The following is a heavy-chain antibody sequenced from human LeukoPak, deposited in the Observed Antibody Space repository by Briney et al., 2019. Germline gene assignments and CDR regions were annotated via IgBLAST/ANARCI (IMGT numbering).Heavy chain of an antibody. V-gene: IGHV1-69*05. CDR2: IIPIFGTA. CDR3: ARVWYGGCSYSTMTV. D-gene: IGHD5-24*01. CDR1: GGTFSSYA. J-gene: IGHJ6*04. Sequence: SVKVSCKASGGTFSSYAISWVRQAPGQGLEWMGGIIPIFGTANYAQKFQGRVTITTDESTSTAYMELSSLRSEDTAVYYCARVWYGGCSYSTMTVGGKGPTFTFSS.